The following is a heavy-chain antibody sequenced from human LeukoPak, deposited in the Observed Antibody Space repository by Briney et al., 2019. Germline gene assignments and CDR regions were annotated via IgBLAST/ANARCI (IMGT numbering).Heavy chain of an antibody. D-gene: IGHD6-13*01. CDR2: IWYDGSNK. CDR3: ARDEFVGSSWYYFDY. Sequence: PGGSLRLSCAASGFTVSSNYMSWVRQAPGKGLEWVAVIWYDGSNKYYADSVKGRFTISRDNSKNTLYLQMNSLRAEDTAVYYCARDEFVGSSWYYFDYWGQGTLVTVSS. J-gene: IGHJ4*02. V-gene: IGHV3-33*08. CDR1: GFTVSSNY.